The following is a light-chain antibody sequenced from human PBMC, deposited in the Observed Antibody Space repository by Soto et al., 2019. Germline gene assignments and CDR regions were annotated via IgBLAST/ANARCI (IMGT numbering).Light chain of an antibody. CDR1: SSDVGAYNL. V-gene: IGLV2-11*01. J-gene: IGLJ1*01. CDR2: DVD. Sequence: QSVLTQPPSVSGSPGQSVTISCTGTSSDVGAYNLVSWYQHHPGKAPKLIIYDVDKRPSGVPHRFSGSKSGNTASLTISGLQAEDEADYHCCAYAGSYTFYVFGSGTKLTVL. CDR3: CAYAGSYTFYV.